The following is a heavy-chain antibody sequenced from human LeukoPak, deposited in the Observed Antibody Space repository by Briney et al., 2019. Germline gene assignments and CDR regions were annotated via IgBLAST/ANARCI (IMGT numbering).Heavy chain of an antibody. Sequence: GGSLRLSCAASGFTFTYYWMGWVRQAPGKGLEWVANIKQDGSETFCVDSVKGRFTVSKDNAKNSLYLQMNSLRAEDTAVYYCARDGGRNFDYWGQGTLVTVSS. CDR1: GFTFTYYW. CDR2: IKQDGSET. CDR3: ARDGGRNFDY. J-gene: IGHJ4*02. V-gene: IGHV3-7*01.